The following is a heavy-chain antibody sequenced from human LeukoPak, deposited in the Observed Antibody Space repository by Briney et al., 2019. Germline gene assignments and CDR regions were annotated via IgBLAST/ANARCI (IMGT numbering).Heavy chain of an antibody. CDR3: ATTTGAHNWFDP. J-gene: IGHJ5*02. Sequence: ASVTVSCTVSGYTLTELSMHWVRQAPGKGLEWMGGFYPEDGETIYAQKFQGRVTMTEDTSTDTAYMELSSLRSEATAMYYCATTTGAHNWFDPWGQGTLVTVSS. CDR2: FYPEDGET. V-gene: IGHV1-24*01. CDR1: GYTLTELS. D-gene: IGHD2-8*02.